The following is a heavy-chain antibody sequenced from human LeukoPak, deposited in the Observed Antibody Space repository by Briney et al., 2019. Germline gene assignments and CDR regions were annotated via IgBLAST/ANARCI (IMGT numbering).Heavy chain of an antibody. Sequence: SETLSLTCTVSGCSMNGYYWRWVRQPPGKGLEGVGHIYYSGSTNYNPSLKSRVTMSVDTSKNQFSLRLSSVTAADTALYYCARGIGVIRGIIYYGMDVWGQGTTVTVSS. D-gene: IGHD3-10*01. V-gene: IGHV4-59*12. J-gene: IGHJ6*02. CDR3: ARGIGVIRGIIYYGMDV. CDR1: GCSMNGYY. CDR2: IYYSGST.